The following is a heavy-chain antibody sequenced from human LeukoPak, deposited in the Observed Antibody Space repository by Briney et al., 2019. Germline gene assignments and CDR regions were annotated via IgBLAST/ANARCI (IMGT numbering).Heavy chain of an antibody. V-gene: IGHV3-23*01. Sequence: SGGSLRLSCAGSGFTFSSYAMSWVRQVPGQGMEWVAVISDSGDYTSYADSVRGRFTISRDNSRNTLYLQMISLRPEETAVYYCAKDTSIGKYCTNGVCSPFDYWGQGTLVTVSS. CDR1: GFTFSSYA. J-gene: IGHJ4*02. D-gene: IGHD2-8*01. CDR2: ISDSGDYT. CDR3: AKDTSIGKYCTNGVCSPFDY.